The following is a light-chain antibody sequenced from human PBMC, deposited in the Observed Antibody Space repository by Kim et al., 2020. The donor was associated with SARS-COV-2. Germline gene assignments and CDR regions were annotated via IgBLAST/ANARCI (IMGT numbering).Light chain of an antibody. CDR1: KLGDKY. J-gene: IGLJ2*01. Sequence: STGQTASITCYGDKLGDKYACWYQQKPCQSPVLVIYQDSKRPSGIPERFSGSNSGNTATLTISGTQAMDEADYYCQAWDSSTVVFGGGTQLTVL. CDR2: QDS. V-gene: IGLV3-1*01. CDR3: QAWDSSTVV.